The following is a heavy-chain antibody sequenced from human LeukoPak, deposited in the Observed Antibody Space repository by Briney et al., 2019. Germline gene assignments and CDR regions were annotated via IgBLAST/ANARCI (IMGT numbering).Heavy chain of an antibody. D-gene: IGHD2-2*01. CDR1: GFTFSDYY. J-gene: IGHJ3*02. CDR3: ARDILEYCSSTSCETHDAFDI. CDR2: ISSSGSTI. V-gene: IGHV3-11*01. Sequence: GGSLRLSCAAPGFTFSDYYMSWIRQAPGKGLEWVSYISSSGSTIYYADSVKGRFTISRDNAKNSLYLQMNSLRAEDTAVYYCARDILEYCSSTSCETHDAFDIWGQGTMVTVSS.